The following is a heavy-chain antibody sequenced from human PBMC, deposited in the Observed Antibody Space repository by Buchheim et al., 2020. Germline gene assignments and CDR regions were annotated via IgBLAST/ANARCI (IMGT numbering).Heavy chain of an antibody. V-gene: IGHV3-30-3*01. CDR1: GFTFSSYA. J-gene: IGHJ4*02. Sequence: QVQLVESGGGVVQPGRSLRLSCAASGFTFSSYAMHWVRQAPGKGLEWVAVISSDGSNKYYADSVKGRFTISRDNSKNTLYLQMNSLRAEDTAVYYCARVRGSEKYYYGSGSFDYWGQGTL. D-gene: IGHD3-10*01. CDR2: ISSDGSNK. CDR3: ARVRGSEKYYYGSGSFDY.